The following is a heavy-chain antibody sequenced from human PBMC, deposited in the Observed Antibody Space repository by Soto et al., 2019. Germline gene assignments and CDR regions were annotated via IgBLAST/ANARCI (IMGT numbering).Heavy chain of an antibody. CDR1: GFTFSSYG. D-gene: IGHD6-13*01. CDR2: ISYDGSNK. V-gene: IGHV3-30*18. J-gene: IGHJ4*02. CDR3: AKDLFRQQLANFDY. Sequence: QVQLVESGGGVVQPGRSLRLSCAASGFTFSSYGMHWVRQAPGKGLEWVAVISYDGSNKYYADSVKGRFTNSRDNSKNTLYLQMNSLRAEDTAVYYCAKDLFRQQLANFDYWGQGTLVTVSS.